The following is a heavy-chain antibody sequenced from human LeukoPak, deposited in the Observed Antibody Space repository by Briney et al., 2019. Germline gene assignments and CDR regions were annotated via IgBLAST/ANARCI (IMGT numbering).Heavy chain of an antibody. Sequence: SVKVSCKASGGTFSSYAISWVRQAPGQGLVWMGGIIPIFGTANYAQKFQGRVTITADESTSTAYMELSSLRSEDTAVYYCARGGGRYDFWSGQLPLDPWGQGTLVTVSS. CDR3: ARGGGRYDFWSGQLPLDP. CDR1: GGTFSSYA. CDR2: IIPIFGTA. D-gene: IGHD3-3*01. J-gene: IGHJ5*02. V-gene: IGHV1-69*13.